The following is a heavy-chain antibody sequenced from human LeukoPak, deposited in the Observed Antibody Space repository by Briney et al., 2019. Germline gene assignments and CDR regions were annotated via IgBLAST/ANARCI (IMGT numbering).Heavy chain of an antibody. D-gene: IGHD3-22*01. CDR2: MNHDGSEK. Sequence: GGSLRLSCAASGFTFSTNWMTWVRRAPGKGLEWVANMNHDGSEKYCADSVKGRFTISRDNAKNSLYLQMNSLRAEDTAVYYCARDHDSSGSFDYWGQGTLVTVSS. CDR3: ARDHDSSGSFDY. CDR1: GFTFSTNW. J-gene: IGHJ4*02. V-gene: IGHV3-7*01.